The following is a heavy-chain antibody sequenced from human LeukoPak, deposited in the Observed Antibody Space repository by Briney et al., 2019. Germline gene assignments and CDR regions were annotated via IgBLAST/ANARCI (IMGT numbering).Heavy chain of an antibody. CDR1: GYSIGSGYF. CDR3: EGSGSYRYYYYMDV. J-gene: IGHJ6*03. V-gene: IGHV4-38-2*01. CDR2: IFHNGDK. Sequence: SETLSLTCSVSGYSIGSGYFWGWLRQSPGKGLQWIANIFHNGDKYFTPSLTGRVTISVDTSKNQFSLRLDSVTAADTAVYYCEGSGSYRYYYYMDVWGKGTTVTVSS. D-gene: IGHD3-10*01.